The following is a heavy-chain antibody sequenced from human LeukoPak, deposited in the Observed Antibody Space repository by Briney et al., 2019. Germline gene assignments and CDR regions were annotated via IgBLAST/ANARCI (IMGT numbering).Heavy chain of an antibody. V-gene: IGHV4-34*01. Sequence: SDTLSLTCAVYGGSFSGYYWNWIRQPPGKGLEWIGEINHSGSPNYNPSLKSRVTISIDASKSQFSVKLSSVTAADTAVYYCARHLEYFDYWGQGTLVTVSS. CDR2: INHSGSP. J-gene: IGHJ4*02. CDR3: ARHLEYFDY. CDR1: GGSFSGYY.